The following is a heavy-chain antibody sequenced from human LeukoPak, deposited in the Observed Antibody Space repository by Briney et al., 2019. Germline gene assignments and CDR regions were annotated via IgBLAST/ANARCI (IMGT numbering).Heavy chain of an antibody. CDR2: IYYSGTT. J-gene: IGHJ4*02. Sequence: PSETLSLTCSVSRGSISSSNYYWGWIRQPPGKGLEWIGNIYYSGTTYYNPSLPSLKSRVTILIDTSKNQFSLRLRSVTAADTAVYYCAGVTSKQQLVPYFDYWGQGTLVTVSS. D-gene: IGHD6-13*01. CDR1: RGSISSSNYY. V-gene: IGHV4-39*07. CDR3: AGVTSKQQLVPYFDY.